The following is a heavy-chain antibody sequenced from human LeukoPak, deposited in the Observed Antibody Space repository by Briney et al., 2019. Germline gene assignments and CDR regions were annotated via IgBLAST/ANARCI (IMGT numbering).Heavy chain of an antibody. D-gene: IGHD1-26*01. CDR1: GYTFSGYY. V-gene: IGHV1-2*02. J-gene: IGHJ4*02. CDR3: ARGVGATTGYDY. CDR2: INPNSGGT. Sequence: ASVKVSCKASGYTFSGYYMHWVRQAPGQGLEWMAWINPNSGGTNYAQKFQGRVTVTRDTSISTAYMELSRLRSDDTAVYYCARGVGATTGYDYWGQGTLVTVSS.